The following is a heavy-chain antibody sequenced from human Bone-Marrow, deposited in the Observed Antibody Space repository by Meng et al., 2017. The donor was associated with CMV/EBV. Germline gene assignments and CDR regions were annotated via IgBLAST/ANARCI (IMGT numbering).Heavy chain of an antibody. CDR3: ARVLQSIAARDPPPYYYYGMDV. J-gene: IGHJ6*02. D-gene: IGHD6-6*01. CDR1: GYTFTSYG. CDR2: ISAYNGNT. V-gene: IGHV1-18*01. Sequence: ASVKVSCKASGYTFTSYGISWVRQAPGQGLEWMGWISAYNGNTNYAQKFQGRVTMTRDTSISTAYMELSRLRSDDTAVYYCARVLQSIAARDPPPYYYYGMDVWGQGTTVTVSS.